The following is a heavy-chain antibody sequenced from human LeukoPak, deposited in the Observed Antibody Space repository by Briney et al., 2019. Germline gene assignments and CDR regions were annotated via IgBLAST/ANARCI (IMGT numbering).Heavy chain of an antibody. J-gene: IGHJ4*02. CDR3: ARATPDSRLDY. CDR1: GYTFTSYY. V-gene: IGHV1-46*01. D-gene: IGHD3-22*01. Sequence: ASVKVSCKASGYTFTSYYMHWVRQAPGQGLEWKGIINPSGGSTSYAQKFQGRVTMTTDTSTSTAYMELRSLRSDDTAVYYCARATPDSRLDYWGQGTLVTVSS. CDR2: INPSGGST.